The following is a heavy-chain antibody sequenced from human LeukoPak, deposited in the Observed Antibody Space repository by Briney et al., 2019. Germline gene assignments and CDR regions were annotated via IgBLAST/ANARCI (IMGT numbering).Heavy chain of an antibody. CDR2: IIPIFGTA. CDR1: GGTFSSYA. D-gene: IGHD2-2*01. J-gene: IGHJ6*03. V-gene: IGHV1-69*05. CDR3: ARESKYQLLPNFYYYYYMDV. Sequence: SVKVSCKASGGTFSSYAISWVRQAPGQGLEWMGRIIPIFGTANYAQKFQGRVTITTDESTSTAYMELSSLRSEDTAVYYCARESKYQLLPNFYYYYYMDVWGKGTTLTVSS.